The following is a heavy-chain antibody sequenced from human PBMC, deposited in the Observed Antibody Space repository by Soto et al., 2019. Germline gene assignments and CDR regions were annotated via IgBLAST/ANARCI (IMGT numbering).Heavy chain of an antibody. V-gene: IGHV5-51*01. CDR3: ARGRTDYGDYVEAYYYGMDV. CDR2: IYPGDSDT. Sequence: GESLKISCKGSGYSFTSYWIGWVRQMPGKGLEWMGIIYPGDSDTRYSPSFQGQVTISADKSISTAYLQWSSLKASGTAMYYCARGRTDYGDYVEAYYYGMDVWGQGTTVTVS. J-gene: IGHJ6*02. D-gene: IGHD4-17*01. CDR1: GYSFTSYW.